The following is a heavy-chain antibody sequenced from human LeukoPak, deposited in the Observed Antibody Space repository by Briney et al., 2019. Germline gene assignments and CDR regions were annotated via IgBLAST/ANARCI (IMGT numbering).Heavy chain of an antibody. CDR2: LSGSGRAT. J-gene: IGHJ5*02. CDR3: ARQRVMLTGTGGTWIDP. Sequence: GGSLSLSCVASGFTFSGYNMIWVRQAPGKGLEWVSGLSGSGRATYYAHSVKGRFTISRENSKNAMFLQMNSLRVDDTAVYYCARQRVMLTGTGGTWIDPWGQGTLVTVSS. D-gene: IGHD1/OR15-1a*01. V-gene: IGHV3-23*01. CDR1: GFTFSGYN.